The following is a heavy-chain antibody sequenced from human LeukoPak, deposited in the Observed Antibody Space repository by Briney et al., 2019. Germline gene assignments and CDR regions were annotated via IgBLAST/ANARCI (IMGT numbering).Heavy chain of an antibody. D-gene: IGHD4-17*01. CDR1: GYTFTSYY. CDR3: ARDIYGDYEGEGMEYGMGV. J-gene: IGHJ6*02. CDR2: INPSGGST. Sequence: GASVKVSCKASGYTFTSYYMHWVRQAPGQGLEWMGIINPSGGSTSYAQKFQGRVTMTRDTSTSTVYMELSSLRSEDTAVYYCARDIYGDYEGEGMEYGMGVWGQGTTVTVSS. V-gene: IGHV1-46*01.